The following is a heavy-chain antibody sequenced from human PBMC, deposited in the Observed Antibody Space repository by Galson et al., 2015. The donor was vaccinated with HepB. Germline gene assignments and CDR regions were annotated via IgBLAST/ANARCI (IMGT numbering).Heavy chain of an antibody. CDR2: ISAYNGNT. CDR3: ARVIGWFGEFGGVSSY. V-gene: IGHV1-18*01. J-gene: IGHJ4*02. Sequence: SVKVSCKASGYTFTSYGTSWVRQAPGQGLEWMGWISAYNGNTNYAQKLQGRVTMTTDTSTSTAYMELRSLRSDDTAVYYCARVIGWFGEFGGVSSYWGQGTLVTVSS. CDR1: GYTFTSYG. D-gene: IGHD3-10*01.